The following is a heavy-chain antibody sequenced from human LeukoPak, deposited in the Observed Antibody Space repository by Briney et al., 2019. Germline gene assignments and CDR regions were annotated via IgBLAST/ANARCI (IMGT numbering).Heavy chain of an antibody. J-gene: IGHJ6*03. CDR2: IIPIFGTA. D-gene: IGHD1-26*01. CDR1: GGTFSSYA. V-gene: IGHV1-69*06. CDR3: ASFNSGSYFNYYYMDV. Sequence: ASVKVSCKASGGTFSSYAISWVRQAPGQGLEWMGGIIPIFGTANYAQKFQGRVTITADKSTSTAYMELSSLRSEDTAVYYCASFNSGSYFNYYYMDVWGKGTTVTVSS.